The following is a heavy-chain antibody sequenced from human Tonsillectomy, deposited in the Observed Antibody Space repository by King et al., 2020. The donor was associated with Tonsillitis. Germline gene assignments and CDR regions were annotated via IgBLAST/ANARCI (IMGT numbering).Heavy chain of an antibody. Sequence: VQLQQWGAGLLKPSETLSLTCAVYGGSFSGYYWSWIRQPPGKGLEWIGEINHSGSTNYNPSLKSRVTISVDTSKNQFSLKLSSVTAADTAVYYCASSSGWYRYYMDVWGKGTTVTVSS. D-gene: IGHD6-19*01. CDR1: GGSFSGYY. CDR3: ASSSGWYRYYMDV. CDR2: INHSGST. J-gene: IGHJ6*03. V-gene: IGHV4-34*01.